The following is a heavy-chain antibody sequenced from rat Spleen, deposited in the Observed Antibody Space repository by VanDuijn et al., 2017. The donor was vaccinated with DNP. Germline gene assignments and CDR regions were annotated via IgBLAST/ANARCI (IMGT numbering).Heavy chain of an antibody. CDR2: IWSDGDT. CDR3: ARQPPNAGYHPYAMDP. Sequence: QVQLKESGPGLVQPSQTLSLICPVSGFSLTNYHVHWVRQPPGKGLEWMGVIWSDGDTSYNSALKSRLNISRDTSKSQVFLKMNSLQTEDTATYYCARQPPNAGYHPYAMDPWGQGTSVTVSS. V-gene: IGHV2-32*01. CDR1: GFSLTNYH. D-gene: IGHD4-3*01. J-gene: IGHJ4*01.